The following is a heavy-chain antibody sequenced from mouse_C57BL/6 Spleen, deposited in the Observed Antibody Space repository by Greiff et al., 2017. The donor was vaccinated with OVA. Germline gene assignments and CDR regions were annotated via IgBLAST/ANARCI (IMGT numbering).Heavy chain of an antibody. D-gene: IGHD2-5*01. J-gene: IGHJ1*03. CDR2: IYPGSGNT. V-gene: IGHV1-66*01. CDR3: ARNYSNHWYFDV. CDR1: GYSFTSYY. Sequence: VHLVESGPELVKPGASVKISCKASGYSFTSYYIHWVKQRPGQGLEWIGWIYPGSGNTKYNEKFKGKATLTADTSSSTAYMQLSSLTSEDSAVYYCARNYSNHWYFDVWGTGTTVTVSS.